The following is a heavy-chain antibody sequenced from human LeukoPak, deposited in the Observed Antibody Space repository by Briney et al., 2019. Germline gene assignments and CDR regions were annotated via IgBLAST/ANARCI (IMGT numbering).Heavy chain of an antibody. CDR1: GFTFSSYA. V-gene: IGHV3-23*01. J-gene: IGHJ4*02. CDR2: ISGSGGST. CDR3: AKESGSYYYFDY. D-gene: IGHD1-26*01. Sequence: RAGGSLRLSCAASGFTFSSYAMSWVRQAPGKGLEWVSAISGSGGSTYYADSVKGRFTISRDNSKNTLYLQMNSLRAEDTAVYHCAKESGSYYYFDYWGQGTLVTVSS.